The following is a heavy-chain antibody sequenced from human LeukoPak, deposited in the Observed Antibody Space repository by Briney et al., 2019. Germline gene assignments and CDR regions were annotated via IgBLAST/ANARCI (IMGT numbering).Heavy chain of an antibody. CDR2: ISWNSGSI. CDR1: GFTFDDYA. D-gene: IGHD6-19*01. V-gene: IGHV3-9*01. J-gene: IGHJ5*02. CDR3: AKGSVAGTRDNWFDP. Sequence: GGSLRLSCAASGFTFDDYAMHWVRQAQGKGLEWVSGISWNSGSIGYADSVKGRFTISRDNAKNSLYLQMNSLRAEDTALYYCAKGSVAGTRDNWFDPWGQGTLVTVSS.